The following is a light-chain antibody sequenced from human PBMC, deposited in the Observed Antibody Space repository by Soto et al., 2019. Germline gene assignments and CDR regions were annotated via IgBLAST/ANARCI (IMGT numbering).Light chain of an antibody. CDR2: AAS. Sequence: DIQMTQSPSSLYASVGDRVTITCRASQSISSYLNWYQQKPGTAPKLLIYAASSLQSGVPSRFSGSGSGTDFTLTISSLQPEDFATYYCQQSYSTPWTFGQGTKVEIK. CDR3: QQSYSTPWT. J-gene: IGKJ1*01. CDR1: QSISSY. V-gene: IGKV1-39*01.